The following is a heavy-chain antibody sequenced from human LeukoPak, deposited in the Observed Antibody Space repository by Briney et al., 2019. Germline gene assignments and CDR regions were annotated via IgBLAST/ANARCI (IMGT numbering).Heavy chain of an antibody. V-gene: IGHV4-34*01. J-gene: IGHJ5*02. CDR2: ISHSGST. CDR1: GGSFSDYY. CDR3: ARGGKITMVRGVNPFGTYRNWFDP. D-gene: IGHD3-10*01. Sequence: SETLSLTCSVYGGSFSDYYWSWIRQPPGKGLEWIGEISHSGSTNYNPSLKSRVTISVDTSKNQFSLKLSSVTAADTAVYYCARGGKITMVRGVNPFGTYRNWFDPWGQGTLVTVSS.